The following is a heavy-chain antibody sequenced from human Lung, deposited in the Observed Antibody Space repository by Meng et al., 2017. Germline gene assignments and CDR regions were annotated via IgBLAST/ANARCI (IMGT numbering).Heavy chain of an antibody. CDR3: AKGPTTMAHDFDY. J-gene: IGHJ4*02. D-gene: IGHD4-11*01. CDR2: INHSGST. Sequence: QVPLPQVGAGLFKPSATLSLTCVVSGGSFSDYYWSWIRQPPGKGLEWIGEINHSGSTNYNPSLESRATISVDTSQNNLSLKLSSVTAADSAVYYCAKGPTTMAHDFDYWGQGTLVTVSS. V-gene: IGHV4-34*01. CDR1: GGSFSDYY.